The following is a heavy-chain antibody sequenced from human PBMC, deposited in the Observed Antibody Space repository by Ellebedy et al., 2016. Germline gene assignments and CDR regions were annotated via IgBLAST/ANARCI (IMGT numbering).Heavy chain of an antibody. D-gene: IGHD3-3*01. CDR2: IYYSGST. Sequence: SETLSLTCTVSGGSISNYYWSWIRQPPGKGLEWIGYIYYSGSTNYNPSLKSRVTISVDTSKNQFSLRLSSVTAADTAVYYCARAQINDFWSGYYTHFYSYAMDVWGQGTTVTVSS. J-gene: IGHJ6*02. CDR1: GGSISNYY. CDR3: ARAQINDFWSGYYTHFYSYAMDV. V-gene: IGHV4-59*01.